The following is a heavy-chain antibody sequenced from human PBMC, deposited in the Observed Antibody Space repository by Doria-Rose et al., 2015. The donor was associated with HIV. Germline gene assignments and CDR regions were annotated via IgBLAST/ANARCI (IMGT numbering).Heavy chain of an antibody. CDR2: MFSDDER. J-gene: IGHJ4*02. CDR1: GVSLSSPGMG. V-gene: IGHV2-26*01. Sequence: QESGPVLVKPTETLTLTCTVSGVSLSSPGMGVSWIRQPPGKALEWLANMFSDDERSYKTSLKSRLTISRRTSKRQVVLTMTDMDPVDTATYYCARIKSSRWYHKYYFDFWGQGTLVIVSA. D-gene: IGHD6-13*01. CDR3: ARIKSSRWYHKYYFDF.